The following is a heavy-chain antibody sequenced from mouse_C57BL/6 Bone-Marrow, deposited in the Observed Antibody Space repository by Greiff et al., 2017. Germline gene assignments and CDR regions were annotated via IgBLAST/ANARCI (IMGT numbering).Heavy chain of an antibody. CDR2: ISYDGSN. CDR3: ARKYYFDY. CDR1: GYSITSGYY. V-gene: IGHV3-6*01. Sequence: EVQRVESGPGLVKPSQSLSLTCSVTGYSITSGYYWNWIRQFPGNKLEWMGYISYDGSNNYNPSLKNRISITRDTSKNQFFLKLNSVTTEDTATYYCARKYYFDYWGQGTTLTVSS. J-gene: IGHJ2*01.